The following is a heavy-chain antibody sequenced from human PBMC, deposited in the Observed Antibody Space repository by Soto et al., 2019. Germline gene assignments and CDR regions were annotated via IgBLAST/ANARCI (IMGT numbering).Heavy chain of an antibody. D-gene: IGHD2-21*01. CDR2: INNDGSST. CDR3: ARDPLIGETDYGLDV. V-gene: IGHV3-74*01. Sequence: EVQLVESGGGLVQPGGSLIVSCEASGFSFSSYWMHWVRQAPGKGLVWVSRINNDGSSTRYAEAVKGRFTISRDNGKSTLYLEMSSLRAGDTAVYYCARDPLIGETDYGLDVWGQGTTVTVS. CDR1: GFSFSSYW. J-gene: IGHJ6*02.